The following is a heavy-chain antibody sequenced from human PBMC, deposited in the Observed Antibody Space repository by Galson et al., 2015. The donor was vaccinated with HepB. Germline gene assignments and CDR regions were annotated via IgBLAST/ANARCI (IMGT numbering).Heavy chain of an antibody. J-gene: IGHJ3*02. D-gene: IGHD3-3*01. CDR3: ARATTVLRKISAFDI. Sequence: SLRLSCAASRLTFSNYWMSWVRQAPGKGLEWVANIKQDGSEIYYVDSVKGRFTISRDNAKNSLYLQMNSLRAEDTAVYYCARATTVLRKISAFDIWGQGTMVTVSS. V-gene: IGHV3-7*03. CDR1: RLTFSNYW. CDR2: IKQDGSEI.